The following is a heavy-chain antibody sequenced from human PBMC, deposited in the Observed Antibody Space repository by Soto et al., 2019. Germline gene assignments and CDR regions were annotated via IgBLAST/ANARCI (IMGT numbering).Heavy chain of an antibody. V-gene: IGHV4-34*01. CDR2: INHSGST. CDR3: ARVNGVRWRPGYCSGGSCLFFFDY. J-gene: IGHJ4*02. CDR1: GGSFSGYY. Sequence: SETLSLTCAVYGGSFSGYYWSWIRQPPGKGLEWIGEINHSGSTNYNPSLKSRVTISVDTSKNQFSLKLSSVTAADTAVYYCARVNGVRWRPGYCSGGSCLFFFDYWGQGTLVTVSS. D-gene: IGHD2-15*01.